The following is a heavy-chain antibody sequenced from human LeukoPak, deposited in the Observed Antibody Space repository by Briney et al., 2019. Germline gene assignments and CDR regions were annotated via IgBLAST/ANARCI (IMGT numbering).Heavy chain of an antibody. CDR2: INHSGST. D-gene: IGHD2-2*01. J-gene: IGHJ5*02. CDR3: ARGGWDIVVVPASGHFDL. V-gene: IGHV4-34*01. CDR1: GGSFSGYY. Sequence: SETLSLTCAVYGGSFSGYYWSWIRQPPGKGLEWSGEINHSGSTNYNPSLKSRVTISVDTSKNQFSLKLSSVTAADTAVYYCARGGWDIVVVPASGHFDLWGQGTLVTVSS.